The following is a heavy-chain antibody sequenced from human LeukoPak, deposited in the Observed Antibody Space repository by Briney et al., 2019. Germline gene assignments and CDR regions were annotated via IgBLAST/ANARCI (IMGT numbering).Heavy chain of an antibody. J-gene: IGHJ6*02. CDR2: IYSGGST. D-gene: IGHD3-10*01. CDR3: ASYGSGRRPYYYYYGMDV. V-gene: IGHV3-53*01. Sequence: GGSLRLSCAASGFTVSSNYMSWVRQAPGKGLEWVSVIYSGGSTYYADSVKGRFTISRDNSKNTLYLQMNSLRAEDTAVYYCASYGSGRRPYYYYYGMDVWGQGTTVTVS. CDR1: GFTVSSNY.